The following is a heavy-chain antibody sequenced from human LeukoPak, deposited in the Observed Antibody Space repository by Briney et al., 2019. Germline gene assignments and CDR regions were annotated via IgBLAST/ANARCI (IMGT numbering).Heavy chain of an antibody. Sequence: SSEALSLTCTVSGGSISSGSYYWSWIRQPAGKGLEWIGRIYTSGSTNYNPSLKSRVTMSVDTSKNQFSLKLSSVTAADTAVYYCARASGDYYDSSGYDYWGQGTLVTVSS. CDR1: GGSISSGSYY. CDR3: ARASGDYYDSSGYDY. V-gene: IGHV4-61*02. D-gene: IGHD3-22*01. CDR2: IYTSGST. J-gene: IGHJ4*02.